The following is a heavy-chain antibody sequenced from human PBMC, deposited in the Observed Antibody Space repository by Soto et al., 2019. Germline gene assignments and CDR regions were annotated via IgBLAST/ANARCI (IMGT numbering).Heavy chain of an antibody. D-gene: IGHD3-10*01. J-gene: IGHJ4*02. CDR1: GFPFSSYS. CDR2: ISSSSSYI. CDR3: ARDYYGSGSYTPIDY. V-gene: IGHV3-21*01. Sequence: EVQLVESGGGLVKPGGSLRLSCAASGFPFSSYSMNWVRQAPGKGLEWVSSISSSSSYIYYADSVKGRFTISRDNAKNSLYLQMNSLRAEDTAVYYCARDYYGSGSYTPIDYWGQGTLVTVSS.